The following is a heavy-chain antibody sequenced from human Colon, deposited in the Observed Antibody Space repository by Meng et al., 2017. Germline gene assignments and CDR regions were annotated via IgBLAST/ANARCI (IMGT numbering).Heavy chain of an antibody. D-gene: IGHD1-26*01. CDR2: FDPDDDET. Sequence: ASVKVSCKVSGWTLTELSIHWVRQARGQGLEWMGSFDPDDDETDYAQNFQGRLTMTEDTSANTAYMELSGLRSDDTAVYFCSSDRRLGAFNFWGQGTLVTVSS. V-gene: IGHV1-24*01. J-gene: IGHJ4*02. CDR1: GWTLTELS. CDR3: SSDRRLGAFNF.